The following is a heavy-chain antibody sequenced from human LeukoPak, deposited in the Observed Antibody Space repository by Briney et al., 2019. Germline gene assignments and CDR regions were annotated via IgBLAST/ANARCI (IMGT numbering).Heavy chain of an antibody. V-gene: IGHV3-53*01. CDR1: GFTVSSNY. D-gene: IGHD3-22*01. CDR2: IYSGGST. J-gene: IGHJ4*02. Sequence: PGGSLRLSCAASGFTVSSNYMSWVRQAPGKGLEWVSVIYSGGSTYYADSVKGRFTISRDNSKNTLYLQMNSLRAEDTAVYYCARDLYDSSGYYLPFDYWXXGTLVTVSS. CDR3: ARDLYDSSGYYLPFDY.